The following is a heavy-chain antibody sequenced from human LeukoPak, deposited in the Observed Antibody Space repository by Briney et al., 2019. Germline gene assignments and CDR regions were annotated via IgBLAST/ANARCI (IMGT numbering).Heavy chain of an antibody. CDR1: GFTFSTYS. V-gene: IGHV3-21*01. J-gene: IGHJ4*02. Sequence: GGSLRLACAASGFTFSTYSMNWVRQTPGKGLEWVSSISSSSSYIYYADSVKGRFTISRDNAKNSLYLQMNSLRAEDTAVYYCARGSGHAYYYGSGSYFSDYWGQGTLVTVSS. D-gene: IGHD3-10*01. CDR2: ISSSSSYI. CDR3: ARGSGHAYYYGSGSYFSDY.